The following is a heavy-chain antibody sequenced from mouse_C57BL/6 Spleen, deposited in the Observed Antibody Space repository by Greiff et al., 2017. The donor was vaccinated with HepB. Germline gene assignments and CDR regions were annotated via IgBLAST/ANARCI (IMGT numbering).Heavy chain of an antibody. J-gene: IGHJ1*03. D-gene: IGHD1-1*01. Sequence: QVQLQQSGPGLVQPSQSLSITCTVSGFSLTSYGVHWVRQSPGKGLEWLGVIWRGGSTDYNAAFMSRLSITKDNSKSQVFFKMNSLQADDTAIYYCAKNGGTTVVEDWYFDVCGTGTTVTVSS. V-gene: IGHV2-5*01. CDR2: IWRGGST. CDR3: AKNGGTTVVEDWYFDV. CDR1: GFSLTSYG.